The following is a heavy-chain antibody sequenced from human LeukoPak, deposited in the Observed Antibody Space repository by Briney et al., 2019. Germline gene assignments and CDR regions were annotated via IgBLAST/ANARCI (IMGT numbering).Heavy chain of an antibody. Sequence: GGSLRLSCAASGFTVSSNYMSWVRQAPGKGLEWVSVIYSVGSTYYADSVKGRFTISRDNSKSTLYLQMNSLRAEDTAVYYCARAYYDSSGYRFDYWGQGTLVTVSS. V-gene: IGHV3-53*01. CDR1: GFTVSSNY. CDR2: IYSVGST. J-gene: IGHJ4*02. CDR3: ARAYYDSSGYRFDY. D-gene: IGHD3-22*01.